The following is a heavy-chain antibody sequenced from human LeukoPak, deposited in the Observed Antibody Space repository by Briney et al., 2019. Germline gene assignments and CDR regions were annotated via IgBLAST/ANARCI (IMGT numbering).Heavy chain of an antibody. CDR3: ARPDYFASHD. V-gene: IGHV5-51*01. D-gene: IGHD2/OR15-2a*01. J-gene: IGHJ4*02. CDR1: GYNFPKSW. CDR2: IYPDDSRT. Sequence: GESLKISCKGSGYNFPKSWIGWVRQMPGKGLEWMAIIYPDDSRTKYSPSFQGQVTISADRSINTAYPQWSSLRASDTAMYYCARPDYFASHDWGQGTLVTVSS.